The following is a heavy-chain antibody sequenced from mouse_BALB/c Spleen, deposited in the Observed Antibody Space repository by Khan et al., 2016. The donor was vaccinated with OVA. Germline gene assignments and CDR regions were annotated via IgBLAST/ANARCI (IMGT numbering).Heavy chain of an antibody. V-gene: IGHV5-9-3*01. CDR2: ISSDGDYT. J-gene: IGHJ3*01. CDR3: ARSPYGNFAY. CDR1: GFTFSTYA. D-gene: IGHD2-1*01. Sequence: EVELVESGGGLVKPGGSLKLSCAASGFTFSTYAMSWVRQTPEKRLEWVATISSDGDYTYYPDSVKGRFTISRDNAKNTLYLQMSSLRSEDTAMYYCARSPYGNFAYWGQGTLVTVSA.